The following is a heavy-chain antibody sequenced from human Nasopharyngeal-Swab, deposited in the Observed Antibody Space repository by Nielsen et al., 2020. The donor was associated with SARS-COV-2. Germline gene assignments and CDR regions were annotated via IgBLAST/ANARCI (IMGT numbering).Heavy chain of an antibody. CDR1: GFTFTSSA. CDR3: ARGHTTLRRPPGPDAFDI. Sequence: SVKVSCKASGFTFTSSAVQWVRQARGQRLEWIGWIVVGSGNTNYAQKFQGRVTITADESTSTAYMELSSLRSEDTAVYYCARGHTTLRRPPGPDAFDIWGQGTMVTVSS. CDR2: IVVGSGNT. D-gene: IGHD1-26*01. V-gene: IGHV1-58*01. J-gene: IGHJ3*02.